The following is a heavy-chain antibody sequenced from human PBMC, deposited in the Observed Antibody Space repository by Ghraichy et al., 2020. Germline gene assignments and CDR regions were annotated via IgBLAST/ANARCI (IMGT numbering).Heavy chain of an antibody. CDR2: LNWNGDST. Sequence: GGSLRLSCAASGFIFDDYGMSWVREVPGKGLEWVCGLNWNGDSTGYVDSVKGRFTISRDNAKNSLYVQMDNLRAEDTALYYCAKSRCLSGSDFDSWGQGTQVTVSS. CDR1: GFIFDDYG. D-gene: IGHD1-26*01. J-gene: IGHJ4*02. V-gene: IGHV3-20*04. CDR3: AKSRCLSGSDFDS.